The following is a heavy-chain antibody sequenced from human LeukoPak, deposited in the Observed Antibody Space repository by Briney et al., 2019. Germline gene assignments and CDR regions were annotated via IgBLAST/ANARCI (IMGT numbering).Heavy chain of an antibody. CDR2: IIPIFGTA. CDR3: ARAGWDGYNFDY. V-gene: IGHV1-69*13. CDR1: GGTFSSYA. D-gene: IGHD5-24*01. Sequence: SVKVSCKASGGTFSSYAISWVRQAPGQGLEWMGGIIPIFGTANYAQKFQGRVTITADESTCTAYMELSSLRSEDTAVYYCARAGWDGYNFDYWGQGTLVTVSS. J-gene: IGHJ4*02.